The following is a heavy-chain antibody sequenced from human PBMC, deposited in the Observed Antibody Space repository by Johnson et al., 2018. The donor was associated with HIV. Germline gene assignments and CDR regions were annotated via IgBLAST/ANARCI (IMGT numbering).Heavy chain of an antibody. CDR2: ISHNGGTE. J-gene: IGHJ3*02. CDR1: GFTFSSYG. D-gene: IGHD5-18*01. CDR3: AVGIQLWFASAGDAFDI. V-gene: IGHV3-30*19. Sequence: QVQLVESGGGVVHPGRSLRLSCVGSGFTFSSYGMHWVRQAPGKGLDWVAFISHNGGTEYSADSVKGRFTISRDNAKNTLYLQMNYLTPEDTAMSYCAVGIQLWFASAGDAFDIWGQGTMVTVSS.